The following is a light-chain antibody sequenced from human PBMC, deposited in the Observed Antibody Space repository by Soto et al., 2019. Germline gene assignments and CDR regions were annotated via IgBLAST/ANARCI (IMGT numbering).Light chain of an antibody. J-gene: IGLJ1*01. CDR3: SSYTSSSTYV. V-gene: IGLV2-14*01. CDR2: DVS. CDR1: SSDVGGYNY. Sequence: SVLPQPASVSGSPGQWITISCTGTSSDVGGYNYVSWYQQHPGKAPKLMIYDVSNRPSGVSNRFSGSKSVNTASLTISGLQAEDEADYYCSSYTSSSTYVFGTGTKVTVL.